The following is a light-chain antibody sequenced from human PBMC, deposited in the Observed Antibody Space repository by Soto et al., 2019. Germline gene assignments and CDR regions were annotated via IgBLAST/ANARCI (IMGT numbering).Light chain of an antibody. CDR3: QKYNSAPFT. CDR1: QGISNY. J-gene: IGKJ3*01. CDR2: AAS. V-gene: IGKV1-27*01. Sequence: DIQMTQSPSSLSASVGDRVAITCRASQGISNYLAWYQQKPGKVPKLLIYAASTLQSGVPSRFSGSGSGTDYTLTISSLQPEDVATYYSQKYNSAPFTFGPGTIVDIK.